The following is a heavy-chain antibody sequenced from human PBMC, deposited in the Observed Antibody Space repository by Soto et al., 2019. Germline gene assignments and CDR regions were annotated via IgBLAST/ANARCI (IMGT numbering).Heavy chain of an antibody. V-gene: IGHV4-4*07. CDR3: AGDYSGNSFDY. J-gene: IGHJ4*02. Sequence: PSETLSLTCTISGGSISIYYWSWIRQPAGKGLEWIGRIHTSGSMNYNPSLKSRVTMSADTSRNHFSLKLSSVTAADTAVYYCAGDYSGNSFDYWGQGTLVTV. CDR1: GGSISIYY. D-gene: IGHD4-4*01. CDR2: IHTSGSM.